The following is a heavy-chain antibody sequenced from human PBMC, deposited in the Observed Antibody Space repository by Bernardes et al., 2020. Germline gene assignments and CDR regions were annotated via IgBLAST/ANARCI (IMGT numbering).Heavy chain of an antibody. Sequence: GGSLRLSCAASGFTFSSYTMNWVRQAPGRGLEWVSYISSGGNVVYYGDSVKGRFTTSRDNAKSSLYLQMNSLRDEDTAVYFCARGKSSWALDSWGQGTLVTVSS. D-gene: IGHD6-13*01. CDR2: ISSGGNVV. J-gene: IGHJ4*02. CDR3: ARGKSSWALDS. CDR1: GFTFSSYT. V-gene: IGHV3-48*02.